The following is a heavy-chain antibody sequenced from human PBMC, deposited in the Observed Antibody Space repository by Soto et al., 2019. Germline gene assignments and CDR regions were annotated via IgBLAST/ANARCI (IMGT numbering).Heavy chain of an antibody. J-gene: IGHJ6*02. D-gene: IGHD6-19*01. CDR1: RVAFSKFV. V-gene: IGHV1-69*01. CDR2: IIPIFGTA. CDR3: AKVRYSSPMGYYYGMDV. Sequence: QAQLEQSGGEVKKPGSSVKVSCKASRVAFSKFVTWVRQAPGLGLEWVGGIIPIFGTANYAQKFQGRVTITADESTSTSYMAVNNLRSEDTAVYYCAKVRYSSPMGYYYGMDVWGQGTTVTVSS.